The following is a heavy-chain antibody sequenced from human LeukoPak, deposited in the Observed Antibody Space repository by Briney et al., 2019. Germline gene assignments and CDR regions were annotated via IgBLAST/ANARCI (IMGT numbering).Heavy chain of an antibody. V-gene: IGHV3-33*08. CDR2: IWYDGSNK. Sequence: GRSLRLSCAASGFTFSSYAMHWVRQAPGKGLEWVAVIWYDGSNKYYADSVKGRFTISRDNSKNTLYLQMNSLRAEDTAVYYCARDVLAASPPYYFDYWGQGTLVTVSS. J-gene: IGHJ4*02. CDR3: ARDVLAASPPYYFDY. D-gene: IGHD2/OR15-2a*01. CDR1: GFTFSSYA.